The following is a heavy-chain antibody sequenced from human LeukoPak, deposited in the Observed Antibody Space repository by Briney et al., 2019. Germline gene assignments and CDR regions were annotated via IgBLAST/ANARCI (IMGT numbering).Heavy chain of an antibody. V-gene: IGHV3-23*01. CDR3: AKGSGRGYSYGLEY. CDR1: GFTFSSYG. Sequence: GGSLRLSCVASGFTFSSYGMTWVRQAPGKGPEWVSVISSSAGSTYYADSVKGRFTISRDNSMNTLYLQMNSLRAKDTAVYYCAKGSGRGYSYGLEYWGQGTLVTVSS. CDR2: ISSSAGST. J-gene: IGHJ4*02. D-gene: IGHD5-18*01.